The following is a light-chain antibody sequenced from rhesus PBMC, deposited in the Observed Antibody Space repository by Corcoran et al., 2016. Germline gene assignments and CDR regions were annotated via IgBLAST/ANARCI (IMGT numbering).Light chain of an antibody. CDR1: QSVSSN. CDR2: GTS. CDR3: QQYSSWPLT. Sequence: EIVMMQSPATLSLSPGERATLSCRASQSVSSNLAWYQQKPGPAPSLLIYGTSNRATGIPERFRGSGSGKAFTLTISSLVPEDFAVYFCQQYSSWPLTFGGGTKVEIK. V-gene: IGKV3-42*03. J-gene: IGKJ4*01.